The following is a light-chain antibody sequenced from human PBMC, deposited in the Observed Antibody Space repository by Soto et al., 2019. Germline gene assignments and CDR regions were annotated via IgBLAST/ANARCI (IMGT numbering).Light chain of an antibody. CDR1: QSVNTY. J-gene: IGKJ1*01. Sequence: EIVLTKSPATLSLSPGERVSLSCRASQSVNTYFAWYQQKPGQAPRLLIYDASSRATGIPSRFSGSGSGTDFTLTISSLEPEDFAIYYCQQRSSSPLTFGHGTRVEI. V-gene: IGKV3-11*01. CDR3: QQRSSSPLT. CDR2: DAS.